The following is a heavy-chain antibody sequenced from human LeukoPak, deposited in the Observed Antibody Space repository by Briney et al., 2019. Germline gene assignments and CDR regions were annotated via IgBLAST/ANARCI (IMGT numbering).Heavy chain of an antibody. Sequence: GGSLRLSCAASGFTFSSYSMSWVRQAPGKGLVWVSHINTDGSTTTYADSVKGRFTISRDNAKNTLYLQMNSLRAEDTAVYYCAREFRLWKTFDMWGQGTMVTVSS. V-gene: IGHV3-74*01. CDR2: INTDGSTT. CDR1: GFTFSSYS. J-gene: IGHJ3*02. CDR3: AREFRLWKTFDM. D-gene: IGHD2-21*01.